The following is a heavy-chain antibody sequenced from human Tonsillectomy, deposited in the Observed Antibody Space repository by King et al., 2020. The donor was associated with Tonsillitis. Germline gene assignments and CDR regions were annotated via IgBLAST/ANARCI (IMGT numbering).Heavy chain of an antibody. CDR3: ARAVPNYDILTGFSYDYFDY. CDR2: INPNSGDT. V-gene: IGHV1-2*02. D-gene: IGHD3-9*01. CDR1: GYTFTAYY. Sequence: VQLVESGAEVKKPGASVKVSCKASGYTFTAYYMHWVRQAPGQGLEWMGRINPNSGDTNYAQNFQGRVTMPRDTSISTAYMELSRLRSDDTAVYYCARAVPNYDILTGFSYDYFDYWGQGTLVTVSS. J-gene: IGHJ4*02.